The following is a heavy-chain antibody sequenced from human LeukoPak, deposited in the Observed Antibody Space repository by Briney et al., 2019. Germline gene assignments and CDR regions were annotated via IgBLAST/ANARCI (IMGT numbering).Heavy chain of an antibody. CDR1: GFTFSGSA. CDR3: TRWDCTTTGCYPFDY. CDR2: IRDKANSYAT. V-gene: IGHV3-73*01. D-gene: IGHD2-2*01. J-gene: IGHJ4*02. Sequence: TGGSLRLSCAASGFTFSGSAIHWVRQASGKGLEWVGRIRDKANSYATAYIASVKGRFTISRDDSKNTAYLQMSSLKTEDTAVYYCTRWDCTTTGCYPFDYWAQGTLVTVSS.